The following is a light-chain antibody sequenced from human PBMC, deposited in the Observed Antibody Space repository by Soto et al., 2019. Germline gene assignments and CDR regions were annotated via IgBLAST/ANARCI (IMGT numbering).Light chain of an antibody. CDR1: QSISYTSNKKNH. CDR2: WAS. V-gene: IGKV4-1*01. J-gene: IGKJ5*01. CDR3: HQYQSYPVS. Sequence: DIVMTQSPDSLAVSLGERATINCKSSQSISYTSNKKNHLAWYQQKPGQPPQLLIYWASTRVSGVPARFTGSGSGLDFTLPISRLQAEDGAVYYCHQYQSYPVSYGQGKRLEIK.